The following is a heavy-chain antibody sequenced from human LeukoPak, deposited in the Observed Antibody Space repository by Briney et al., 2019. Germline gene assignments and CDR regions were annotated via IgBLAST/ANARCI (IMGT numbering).Heavy chain of an antibody. CDR1: GFTFSSYA. CDR2: ISGSGTST. Sequence: GGSLRLSCAASGFTFSSYAMSWVRQAPGKGREWVSAISGSGTSTYYAESVRGRFTISRDSSKNTLYLQMNSLRAEDTAVYYCAKDNFGIVGATDVLDYWGQGTLVTVSS. CDR3: AKDNFGIVGATDVLDY. D-gene: IGHD1-26*01. V-gene: IGHV3-23*01. J-gene: IGHJ4*02.